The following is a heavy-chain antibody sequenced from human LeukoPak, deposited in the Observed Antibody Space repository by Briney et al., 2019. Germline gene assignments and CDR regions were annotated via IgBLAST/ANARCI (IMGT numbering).Heavy chain of an antibody. CDR2: IRYDGSNK. D-gene: IGHD3-10*01. CDR1: GFTFSIYG. J-gene: IGHJ6*03. Sequence: PGGSLRLSCAASGFTFSIYGMHWVRQAPGKGLEWVAFIRYDGSNKYYADSVKGRFTISRDNSKNTLYLQMNSLRAEDTAVYYCASGSGSYRTPYYYMDVWGTGTTVTVSS. CDR3: ASGSGSYRTPYYYMDV. V-gene: IGHV3-30*02.